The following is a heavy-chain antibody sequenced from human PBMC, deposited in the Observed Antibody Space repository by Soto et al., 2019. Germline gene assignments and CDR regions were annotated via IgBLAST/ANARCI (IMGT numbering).Heavy chain of an antibody. D-gene: IGHD1-26*01. Sequence: SGPTLVDPTPTLTLTCPFSGYSLSTSGVGVGWIRQPPGKALEWLVLRYCDDDKRYSTSLKSRLTITKDTPKNQVVLTMHNMDPVDTATYYCAHSSRYYSGSYYSGSPFDYWGQGTLVTVSS. CDR1: GYSLSTSGVG. V-gene: IGHV2-5*02. CDR3: AHSSRYYSGSYYSGSPFDY. CDR2: RYCDDDK. J-gene: IGHJ4*02.